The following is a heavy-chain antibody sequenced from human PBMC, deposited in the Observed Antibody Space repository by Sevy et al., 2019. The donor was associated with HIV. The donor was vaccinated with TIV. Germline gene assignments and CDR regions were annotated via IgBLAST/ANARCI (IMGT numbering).Heavy chain of an antibody. V-gene: IGHV3-7*01. CDR2: IKHDGSEI. J-gene: IGHJ4*02. Sequence: GGSLRLSCAASGFIFSGYWMSWVRQAPGRGLEWVANIKHDGSEIYYGDSVKGRFTISRDNAKNSLYLQMNSLRVEDTGVYYCVRDSAMTKDSWGQRTLVTVSS. CDR1: GFIFSGYW. CDR3: VRDSAMTKDS. D-gene: IGHD4-17*01.